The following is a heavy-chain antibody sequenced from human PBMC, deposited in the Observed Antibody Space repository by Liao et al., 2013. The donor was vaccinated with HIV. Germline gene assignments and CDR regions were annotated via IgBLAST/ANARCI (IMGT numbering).Heavy chain of an antibody. J-gene: IGHJ4*02. V-gene: IGHV4-61*02. CDR3: ARDQGAYCGSTNCFLDY. CDR1: GGYINSGNYY. CDR2: IYTSGST. Sequence: QVQLQESGPGLVKPSHTLSLTCTVSGGYINSGNYYWTWIRQPAGKGLEWIGRIYTSGSTNYNPSLKSRVTMSVDTSKNQFSLKLSSVTAADTALYYCARDQGAYCGSTNCFLDYWGQGSLVTVSS. D-gene: IGHD2-2*01.